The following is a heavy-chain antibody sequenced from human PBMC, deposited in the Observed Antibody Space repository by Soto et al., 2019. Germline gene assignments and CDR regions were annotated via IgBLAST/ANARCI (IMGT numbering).Heavy chain of an antibody. V-gene: IGHV6-1*01. CDR2: TYFRSKWYN. CDR1: GDSVSSNTAS. Sequence: SQTLSLTCAISGDSVSSNTASWNWIRQSPSRGLEWLGRTYFRSKWYNDYAVSVKSRIIINPDTSNNQFSLQLNSVTPEDTAVYFCAKGDNLGRKTAHAFHPRGQAIMVTVSS. CDR3: AKGDNLGRKTAHAFHP. J-gene: IGHJ5*02. D-gene: IGHD1-1*01.